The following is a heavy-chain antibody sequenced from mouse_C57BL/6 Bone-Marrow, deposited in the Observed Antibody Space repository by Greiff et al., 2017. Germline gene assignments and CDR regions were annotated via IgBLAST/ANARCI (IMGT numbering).Heavy chain of an antibody. V-gene: IGHV1-50*01. CDR1: GYTFTSYW. D-gene: IGHD4-1*01. CDR2: IDPSDSYT. Sequence: QVQLQQPGAELVKPGASVKLSCKASGYTFTSYWMQWVKQRPGQGLEWIGEIDPSDSYTNYNQKFKGKATLTVDTSSSTAYMQLSGLTSEDSAVYYCVTGPSFAYWGQGTLVTVSA. CDR3: VTGPSFAY. J-gene: IGHJ3*01.